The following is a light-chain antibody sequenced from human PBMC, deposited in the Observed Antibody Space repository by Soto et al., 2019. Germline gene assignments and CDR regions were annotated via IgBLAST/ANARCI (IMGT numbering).Light chain of an antibody. J-gene: IGKJ1*01. CDR2: GAS. Sequence: EIVMTQSPATLSVSPGERATLSCRASQSVSSNLAWYQQKPGQAPRLLIYGASPRATGIPARFSGSGSGTEFTLTISSLQSEDFAVYYCQQYNNWPVRTFGQGTKVEIK. CDR1: QSVSSN. V-gene: IGKV3-15*01. CDR3: QQYNNWPVRT.